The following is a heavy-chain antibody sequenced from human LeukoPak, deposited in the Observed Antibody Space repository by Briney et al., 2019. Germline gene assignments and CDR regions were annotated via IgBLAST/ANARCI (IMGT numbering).Heavy chain of an antibody. CDR3: ARDKLRGSVGNYYYMDV. V-gene: IGHV1-2*02. Sequence: ASVKVSCKASGYTFTGYYMHWVRQAPGQGLEWMGWVNPNSGGTNYAQKFQGRVTVTRDTSISTAYMELSRLRSDDTAVYYCARDKLRGSVGNYYYMDVWGKGTTVTVSS. CDR2: VNPNSGGT. CDR1: GYTFTGYY. D-gene: IGHD1-26*01. J-gene: IGHJ6*03.